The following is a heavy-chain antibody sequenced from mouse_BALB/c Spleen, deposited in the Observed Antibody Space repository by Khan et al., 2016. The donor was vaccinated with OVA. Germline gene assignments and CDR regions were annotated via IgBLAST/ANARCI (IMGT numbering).Heavy chain of an antibody. CDR2: ISTYYGHT. D-gene: IGHD3-3*01. CDR1: GYTFTDYA. V-gene: IGHV1S137*01. CDR3: ARGGRFAY. Sequence: QVQLQQSGPELVRPGVSVKISCKGSGYTFTDYAMHWVKQSHAKSLEWIGDISTYYGHTDYNEKFKGKATMTVDKSSSTAYMELARLTSEDSAIYYCARGGRFAYWGQGTLVTVSA. J-gene: IGHJ3*01.